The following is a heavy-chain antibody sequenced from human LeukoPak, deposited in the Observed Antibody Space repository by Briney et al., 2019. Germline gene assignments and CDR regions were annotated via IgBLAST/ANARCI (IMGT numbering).Heavy chain of an antibody. CDR1: GGSVSSGSYY. CDR2: IYYSGST. Sequence: SETLSLTCTVSGGSVSSGSYYWSWVRQPPGKGLEWIGYIYYSGSTNYNPSLKSRVTISVDTSKNQFSLKLSSVTAADTAVYHCAREAMYSYGNNFDYWGQGTLVTVSS. D-gene: IGHD5-18*01. CDR3: AREAMYSYGNNFDY. V-gene: IGHV4-61*01. J-gene: IGHJ4*02.